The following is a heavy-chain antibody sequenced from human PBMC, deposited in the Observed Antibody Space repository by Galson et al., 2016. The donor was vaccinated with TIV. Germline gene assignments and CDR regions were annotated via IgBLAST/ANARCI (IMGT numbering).Heavy chain of an antibody. CDR1: GFTFGSYA. V-gene: IGHV3-30-3*01. D-gene: IGHD1-14*01. Sequence: SLRLSCAASGFTFGSYAMHWVRQAPGKGLEWAAGISYGGDNHKYYVDSVKGRFTISRDNSKNTLYLQMNSLGAEDTAIYYCARDKTEYDVFDIWGQGTLVTVSS. CDR3: ARDKTEYDVFDI. J-gene: IGHJ3*02. CDR2: ISYGGDNHK.